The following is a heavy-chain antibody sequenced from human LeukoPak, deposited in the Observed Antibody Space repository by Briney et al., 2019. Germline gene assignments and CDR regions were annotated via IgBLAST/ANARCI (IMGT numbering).Heavy chain of an antibody. CDR3: ARDRLTGYSNWFDP. Sequence: GGSLRLSCAASGFTFSSYEMNWARQAPGKGLEWVSYISSSGSTIYYADSVKGAFTISRDNAKSSLYLQMNSLRAEHTAVYYCARDRLTGYSNWFDPWGQGTLVTVSS. CDR1: GFTFSSYE. D-gene: IGHD3-9*01. J-gene: IGHJ5*02. CDR2: ISSSGSTI. V-gene: IGHV3-48*03.